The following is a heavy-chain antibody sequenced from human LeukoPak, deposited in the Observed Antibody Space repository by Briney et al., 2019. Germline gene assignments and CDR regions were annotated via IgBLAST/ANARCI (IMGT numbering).Heavy chain of an antibody. V-gene: IGHV3-7*01. CDR3: ARIRSGWAKIFDY. D-gene: IGHD6-19*01. CDR1: GFTFSSYW. Sequence: QTGGSLRLSCAASGFTFSSYWMSWVRQAPGKGLEWVANIKQDGSEKYYVDSVKGRFTISRDNAKNSLYLQMNSLRAEDTAVYYCARIRSGWAKIFDYWGQGTLVTVSS. CDR2: IKQDGSEK. J-gene: IGHJ4*02.